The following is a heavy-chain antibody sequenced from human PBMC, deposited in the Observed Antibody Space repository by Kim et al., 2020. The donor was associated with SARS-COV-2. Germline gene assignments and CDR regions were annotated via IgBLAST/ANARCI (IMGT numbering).Heavy chain of an antibody. V-gene: IGHV3-30-3*01. CDR2: ISYDGSNK. CDR1: GFTFSSYA. D-gene: IGHD1-26*01. J-gene: IGHJ4*02. CDR3: ARPRGGSYKVGRDY. Sequence: GGSLRLSCAASGFTFSSYAMHWVRQAPGKGLEWVAVISYDGSNKYYADSVKGRFTISRDNSKNTLYLQMNSLRAEDTAVYYCARPRGGSYKVGRDYWGQGPRLSVSS.